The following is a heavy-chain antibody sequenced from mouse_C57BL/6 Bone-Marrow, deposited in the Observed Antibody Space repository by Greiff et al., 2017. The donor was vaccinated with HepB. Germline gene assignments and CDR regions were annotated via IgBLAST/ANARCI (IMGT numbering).Heavy chain of an antibody. D-gene: IGHD1-1*01. CDR3: AKLYYGSSYVDY. J-gene: IGHJ2*01. Sequence: QVQLKESGPELVKPGASVKISCKASGYAFSSSWMNWVKQRPGKGLEWIGRIYPGDGDTNYNGKFKGKATLTADKSSSTAYMQLSSLTSEDSAVYFCAKLYYGSSYVDYWGQGTTLTVSS. V-gene: IGHV1-82*01. CDR2: IYPGDGDT. CDR1: GYAFSSSW.